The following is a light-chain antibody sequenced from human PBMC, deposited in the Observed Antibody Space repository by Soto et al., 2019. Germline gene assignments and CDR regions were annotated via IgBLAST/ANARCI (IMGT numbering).Light chain of an antibody. CDR2: GAS. CDR3: QLYGSYMFT. CDR1: QSVNSNF. V-gene: IGKV3-20*01. J-gene: IGKJ2*01. Sequence: EVVLTQSPGTLSLSPGERATLSCRTSQSVNSNFLSWFQQKPGQPPRLLLSGASSMAAGTPYRFSGSGYATYVTFLSSRLEPEESAVYHCQLYGSYMFTFGQGTKLEI.